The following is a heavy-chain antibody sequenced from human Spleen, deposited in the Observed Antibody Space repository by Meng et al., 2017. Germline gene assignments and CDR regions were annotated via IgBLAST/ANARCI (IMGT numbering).Heavy chain of an antibody. J-gene: IGHJ4*01. CDR1: GFTFSDYY. CDR2: ISSSGSTI. V-gene: IGHV3-11*04. Sequence: GESLKISCAASGFTFSDYYMSWIRQAPGKGLEWVSYISSSGSTIYYADSVKGRFTISRDNAKNSLYLQMNSLRAEDTAVYYCARGDGYNFYFDYWGRGTLVTVSS. CDR3: ARGDGYNFYFDY. D-gene: IGHD5-24*01.